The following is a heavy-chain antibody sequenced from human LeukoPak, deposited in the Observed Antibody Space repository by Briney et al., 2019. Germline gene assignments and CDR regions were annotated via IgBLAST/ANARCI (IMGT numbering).Heavy chain of an antibody. CDR3: ARQVGWLDP. D-gene: IGHD1-26*01. Sequence: SETLSLTCTVSGASISSYYWSWIRQPPGKGLEWIGYLYTSGSTHYNPSLRSRVTISVDTSKNQFSLRLTSVTAADTAVYYCARQVGWLDPWGQGTLVTVSS. V-gene: IGHV4-4*09. CDR2: LYTSGST. CDR1: GASISSYY. J-gene: IGHJ5*02.